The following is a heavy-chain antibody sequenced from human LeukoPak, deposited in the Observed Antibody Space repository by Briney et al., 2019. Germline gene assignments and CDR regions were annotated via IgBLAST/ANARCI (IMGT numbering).Heavy chain of an antibody. J-gene: IGHJ6*03. CDR3: ARARKNYYMDV. CDR1: GGSISSVSYY. V-gene: IGHV4-61*02. Sequence: SETLSLTRTVSGGSISSVSYYWSWIRQPAGKGREWIGRIYASGSTNYNPSLKSRVTISVDTSKNQFSLKLSSVTAADTAVYYCARARKNYYMDVWGKGTTVTVSS. CDR2: IYASGST.